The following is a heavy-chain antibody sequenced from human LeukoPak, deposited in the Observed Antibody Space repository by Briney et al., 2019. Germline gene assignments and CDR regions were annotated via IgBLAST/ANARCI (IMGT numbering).Heavy chain of an antibody. J-gene: IGHJ4*02. CDR1: GGSISSGGYY. V-gene: IGHV4-31*03. D-gene: IGHD6-13*01. CDR3: ARGASSSCNFDY. Sequence: PSETLSLTCTVSGGSISSGGYYWSWIRQHPGKGLEWIGYIYYSGSTYYNPSLKSRVTISVDTSKNQFSLKLSSVTAADTAVYYCARGASSSCNFDYWGQGTLVTVSS. CDR2: IYYSGST.